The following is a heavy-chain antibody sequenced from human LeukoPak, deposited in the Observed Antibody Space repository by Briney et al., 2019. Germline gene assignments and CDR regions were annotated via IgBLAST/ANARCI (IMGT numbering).Heavy chain of an antibody. D-gene: IGHD3-22*01. CDR3: ARLHDSSGYYGY. CDR2: IYYSGST. CDR1: GGSISSYY. V-gene: IGHV4-59*01. J-gene: IGHJ4*02. Sequence: SETLSLTCTVSGGSISSYYWSWIRQPPGKGLEWIGYIYYSGSTNYNPSLKSRVTISVDTSKNQFSLKQSSVTAADTAVYYCARLHDSSGYYGYWGQGTLVTVSS.